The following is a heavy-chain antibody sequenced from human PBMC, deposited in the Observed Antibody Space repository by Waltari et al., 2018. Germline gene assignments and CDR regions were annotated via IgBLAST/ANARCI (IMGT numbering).Heavy chain of an antibody. V-gene: IGHV3-21*01. Sequence: EVQLVESGGGLVKPGGSLRLSCAASGFTFSSYSMNWVRQAPGKGLEWVSSISSSSYIYYADSVKGRFTISRDNAKNSLYLQMNSLRAEDTAVYYCARSGGYSYGWGMDVWGQGTLVTVSS. D-gene: IGHD5-18*01. CDR3: ARSGGYSYGWGMDV. CDR1: GFTFSSYS. CDR2: ISSSSYI. J-gene: IGHJ4*02.